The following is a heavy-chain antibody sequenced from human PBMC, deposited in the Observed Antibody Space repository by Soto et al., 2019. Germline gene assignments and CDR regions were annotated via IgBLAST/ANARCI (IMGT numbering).Heavy chain of an antibody. CDR1: GFTFSSYA. V-gene: IGHV3-23*01. CDR2: ISGSGGST. J-gene: IGHJ4*02. CDR3: AKFYDSSGYYYLDY. Sequence: GGSLRLSCAASGFTFSSYAMSWVRQAPGKGLEWVSAISGSGGSTYYADSVKGRFTISRDNSKNTLYLQMNSLRAEDTAVYYCAKFYDSSGYYYLDYWGQGTLVTVSS. D-gene: IGHD3-22*01.